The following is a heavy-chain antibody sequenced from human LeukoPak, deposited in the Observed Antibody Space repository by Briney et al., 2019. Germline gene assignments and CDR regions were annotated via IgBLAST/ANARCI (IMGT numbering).Heavy chain of an antibody. V-gene: IGHV3-23*01. D-gene: IGHD1-1*01. Sequence: PGGSLRLSCAASGFTFSTYAMSWVRQAPGMGLEWVSSIRFNGGLSYYADSVKGRFTISRDNSKNTLYLQMNSLRAEDTAVYYCAREGDLEPNDAFDIWGQGTMVTVSS. CDR2: IRFNGGLS. CDR1: GFTFSTYA. J-gene: IGHJ3*02. CDR3: AREGDLEPNDAFDI.